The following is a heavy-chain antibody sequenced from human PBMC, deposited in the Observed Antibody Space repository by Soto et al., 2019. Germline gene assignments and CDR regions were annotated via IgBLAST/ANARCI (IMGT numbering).Heavy chain of an antibody. V-gene: IGHV1-8*01. CDR1: GYNFIDYD. CDR3: SRNPYGSGLFDP. D-gene: IGHD6-19*01. CDR2: MTPNSGNT. Sequence: QVQLVQSGAEVKKTGDSVKVSCKASGYNFIDYDINWMRQSTGQGLEWMGWMTPNSGNTGYAQKFQGRVTWTRDTSIGTAYMELSSLQTEDTAVYYCSRNPYGSGLFDPWGQGTLVTVSS. J-gene: IGHJ5*02.